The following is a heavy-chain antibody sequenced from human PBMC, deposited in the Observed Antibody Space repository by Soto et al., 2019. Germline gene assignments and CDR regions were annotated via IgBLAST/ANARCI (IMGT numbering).Heavy chain of an antibody. D-gene: IGHD1-26*01. CDR2: TSCIGDST. V-gene: IGHV3-23*01. CDR1: GFTFTSYA. Sequence: PPGSLTPSCPPSGFTFTSYAMSWVRHVPGKGLEWVAATSCIGDSTYYADSVKGRLTISRDKSKNTLYLQMNSLRAEETAVYYGANDGRDGHNLYGGVLDYWGQGTLVTVSS. CDR3: ANDGRDGHNLYGGVLDY. J-gene: IGHJ4*02.